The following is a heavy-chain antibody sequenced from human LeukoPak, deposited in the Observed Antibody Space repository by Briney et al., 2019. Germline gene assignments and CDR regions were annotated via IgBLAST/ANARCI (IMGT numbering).Heavy chain of an antibody. CDR1: GFTFSSYA. D-gene: IGHD3-22*01. CDR2: ISGSGGST. CDR3: AKDSDHYYDSSGYDY. Sequence: PGGSLRLSCAASGFTFSSYAMSWVRQAPGKGLEWVSAISGSGGSTYYADSVKGRFTISRDNSKNTLYLQMNSLRAEDTAVYYCAKDSDHYYDSSGYDYWGQGTLVTVSS. J-gene: IGHJ4*02. V-gene: IGHV3-23*01.